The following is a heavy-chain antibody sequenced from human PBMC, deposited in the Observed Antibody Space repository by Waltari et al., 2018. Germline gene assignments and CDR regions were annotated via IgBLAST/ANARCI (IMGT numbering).Heavy chain of an antibody. CDR2: IKQDGSDK. Sequence: EVQLVESGGGLVQPVGSLRISCATSGFTFGHYWMSWVRQAPGKGLEWVANIKQDGSDKYYVDSVKGRFTISRDNAKNSLFLQMNSLRVEDTAVYYCARDRGVIVYWGQGTLVTVSS. CDR3: ARDRGVIVY. V-gene: IGHV3-7*01. CDR1: GFTFGHYW. D-gene: IGHD3-22*01. J-gene: IGHJ4*02.